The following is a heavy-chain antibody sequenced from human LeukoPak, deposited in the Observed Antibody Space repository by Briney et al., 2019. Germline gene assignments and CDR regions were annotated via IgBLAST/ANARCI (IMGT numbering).Heavy chain of an antibody. Sequence: SETLSLTCTVSGGSISSYYWSWIRQPPGKGLEWIGYIYYSGSTNYKPSLKSRVTISVDTSKNQFSLKLSSVTAADTAVYYCAREGSAGGSGSYYNYWGQGTLVTVSS. CDR1: GGSISSYY. V-gene: IGHV4-59*01. CDR3: AREGSAGGSGSYYNY. CDR2: IYYSGST. J-gene: IGHJ4*02. D-gene: IGHD3-10*01.